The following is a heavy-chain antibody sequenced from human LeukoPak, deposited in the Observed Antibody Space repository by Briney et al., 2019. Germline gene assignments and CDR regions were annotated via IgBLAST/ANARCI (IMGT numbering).Heavy chain of an antibody. Sequence: PSETLSLTCTVSGGSISSYYWSWIRQPPGKGLEWIGYIYYSGSTNYNPSLKSRVTISVDTSKNQFSLKLSSVTAADTAVYYCARYYYYDSSGYHDYWGQGTLVTVSS. V-gene: IGHV4-59*01. CDR3: ARYYYYDSSGYHDY. D-gene: IGHD3-22*01. J-gene: IGHJ4*02. CDR2: IYYSGST. CDR1: GGSISSYY.